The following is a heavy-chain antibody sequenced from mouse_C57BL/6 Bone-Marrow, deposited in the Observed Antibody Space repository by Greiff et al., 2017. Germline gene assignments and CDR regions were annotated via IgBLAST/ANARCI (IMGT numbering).Heavy chain of an antibody. V-gene: IGHV1-82*01. CDR2: IYPGDGDT. CDR1: GYAFSSSW. J-gene: IGHJ3*01. Sequence: QVQLQQSGPELVKPGASVKISCKASGYAFSSSWMNWVKQRPGKGLEWIGRIYPGDGDTNYNGKFKGKATLTADKSSSTAYMQPSSLTSEDSAVYFCARGGYDAWFAYWGQGTLVTVSA. D-gene: IGHD2-2*01. CDR3: ARGGYDAWFAY.